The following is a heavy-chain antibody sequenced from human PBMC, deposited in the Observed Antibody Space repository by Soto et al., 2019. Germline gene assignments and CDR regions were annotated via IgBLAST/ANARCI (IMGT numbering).Heavy chain of an antibody. J-gene: IGHJ5*02. CDR2: ISAYNGNT. Sequence: VKVSCKASGYTFTSYGISWVRQSPGQGLEWMGWISAYNGNTNNAQKFQGRVAVTTDTSTSTAYMELMNLRSDDTAVYYCARTSGYSSTDNWFDPWGQGTLVTVSS. CDR1: GYTFTSYG. D-gene: IGHD6-13*01. CDR3: ARTSGYSSTDNWFDP. V-gene: IGHV1-18*01.